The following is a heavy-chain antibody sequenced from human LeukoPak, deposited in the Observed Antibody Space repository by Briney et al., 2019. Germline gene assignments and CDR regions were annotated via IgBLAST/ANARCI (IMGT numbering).Heavy chain of an antibody. Sequence: SVKVSCKASGATFSSYAISWVRQAPGQGLEWMRGIIPIFCTANYAQKFQGRVTITAEKSTSTAYMELSSLRSEDTAVYYCARVRIGYQLLRRFDAFDIWGQGTMVTVSS. CDR3: ARVRIGYQLLRRFDAFDI. V-gene: IGHV1-69*06. D-gene: IGHD2-2*01. CDR1: GATFSSYA. CDR2: IIPIFCTA. J-gene: IGHJ3*02.